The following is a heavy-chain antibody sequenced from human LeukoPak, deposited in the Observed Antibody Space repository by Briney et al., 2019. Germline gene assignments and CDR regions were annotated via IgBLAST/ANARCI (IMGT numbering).Heavy chain of an antibody. Sequence: ICRIYTIERTNYNPSLKIRVTISVDTSKNQFSLKLSSVTAADTAVYYCASEYSSSSPFDYWGQGTLVTVSS. J-gene: IGHJ4*02. V-gene: IGHV4-61*02. CDR3: ASEYSSSSPFDY. D-gene: IGHD6-13*01. CDR2: IYTIERT.